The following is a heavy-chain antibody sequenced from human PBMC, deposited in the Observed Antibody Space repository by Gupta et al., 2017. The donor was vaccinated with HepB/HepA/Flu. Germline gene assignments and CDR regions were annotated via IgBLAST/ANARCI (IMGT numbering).Heavy chain of an antibody. J-gene: IGHJ5*02. D-gene: IGHD2-21*02. Sequence: QVQLVESGGGVVQPGRSLRLSCAASGFTFSSYGMHWVRQAPGKGLEWVAVIWYDGSNKYYADAVKGRFTISRVNSKNTLYLQMNRLRAEDTAVYYCARDCGVTGRGFDPWGQGTLVTVSS. V-gene: IGHV3-33*01. CDR2: IWYDGSNK. CDR3: ARDCGVTGRGFDP. CDR1: GFTFSSYG.